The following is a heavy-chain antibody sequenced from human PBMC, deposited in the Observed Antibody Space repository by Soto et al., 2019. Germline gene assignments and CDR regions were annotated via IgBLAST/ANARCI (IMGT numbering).Heavy chain of an antibody. J-gene: IGHJ3*02. D-gene: IGHD3-16*02. Sequence: QVQLVQSGAEVKKPGASVKVSCKASGYTFTGYYMHWVRQAPGQGLEWMGWINPNSGGTNYAQKFQGWVTMTRDTSISTAYMELSRLRSDDTAVYYCARGNTPRAYIWGSYRPHLSDAFDIWGQGTMVTVSS. CDR3: ARGNTPRAYIWGSYRPHLSDAFDI. CDR1: GYTFTGYY. V-gene: IGHV1-2*04. CDR2: INPNSGGT.